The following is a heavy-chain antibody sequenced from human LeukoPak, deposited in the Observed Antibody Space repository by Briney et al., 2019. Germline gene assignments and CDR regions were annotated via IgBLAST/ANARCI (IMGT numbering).Heavy chain of an antibody. CDR2: IYYSGGP. CDR1: GGSISSSSYH. J-gene: IGHJ4*02. D-gene: IGHD3-10*01. Sequence: KPSETLSLTCTVSGGSISSSSYHWGWIRQPPGKGLEWIGSIYYSGGPYYNPSLKSRVTISIDTSKRQFSLKLSSVTAADTAVYYCARDTVVRGTATGAFPDYWGQGTLVTVSS. CDR3: ARDTVVRGTATGAFPDY. V-gene: IGHV4-39*07.